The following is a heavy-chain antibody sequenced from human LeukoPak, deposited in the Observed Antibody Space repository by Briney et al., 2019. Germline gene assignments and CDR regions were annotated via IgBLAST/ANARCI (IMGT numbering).Heavy chain of an antibody. CDR3: AILTPPYSGYDWGIDY. J-gene: IGHJ4*02. CDR2: INAGNGNT. D-gene: IGHD5-12*01. V-gene: IGHV1-3*01. CDR1: GYTFTSYA. Sequence: ASVKVSCKASGYTFTSYAMHWVRQAPGQRLEWMGWINAGNGNTKYSQKFQGRVTITRDTSASTAYMELSSLRSEDTAVYYCAILTPPYSGYDWGIDYWGQGTLVTVSS.